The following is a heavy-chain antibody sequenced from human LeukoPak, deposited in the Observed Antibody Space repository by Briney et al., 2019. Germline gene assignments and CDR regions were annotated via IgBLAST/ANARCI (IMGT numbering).Heavy chain of an antibody. CDR2: IKQDGSEK. CDR1: GFTFSSYW. V-gene: IGHV3-7*01. J-gene: IGHJ4*02. CDR3: ASNSRFLEWYFDC. D-gene: IGHD3-3*01. Sequence: GGSLRLSCAASGFTFSSYWMSWVRQAPGKGLEWVANIKQDGSEKYYVDSVKGRFTISRDNAKNSLYLQMNSLRAEDTAVYYCASNSRFLEWYFDCWGQGTLVTVSS.